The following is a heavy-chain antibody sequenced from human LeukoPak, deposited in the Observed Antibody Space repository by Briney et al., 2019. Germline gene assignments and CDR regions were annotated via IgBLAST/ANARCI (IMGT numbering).Heavy chain of an antibody. V-gene: IGHV3-23*01. CDR1: GFTFSSYA. J-gene: IGHJ4*02. Sequence: GGSLRLSCAASGFTFSSYAMSWVRQAPGKGLEWVSAISGSGGSTYYADSVKGRFTISRDNSKNTLYLQMNSLRAEDTAVYYCAKEEHRDYGDYVVPDYFDYWGQGTLVTVSS. CDR3: AKEEHRDYGDYVVPDYFDY. D-gene: IGHD4-17*01. CDR2: ISGSGGST.